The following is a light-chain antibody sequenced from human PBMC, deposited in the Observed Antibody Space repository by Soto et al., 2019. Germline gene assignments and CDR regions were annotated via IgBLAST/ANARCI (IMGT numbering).Light chain of an antibody. Sequence: QSVLTQPASVSGSPGESITISCTGTSSDVGKYNLVSWYQQDPGRAPKLIIYEGSKRPSGVSDRFSGSKSGDAASLTISGLQYDDETDYYCCSYAGGGSSAFGTGTKVTVL. CDR1: SSDVGKYNL. CDR2: EGS. V-gene: IGLV2-23*01. CDR3: CSYAGGGSSA. J-gene: IGLJ1*01.